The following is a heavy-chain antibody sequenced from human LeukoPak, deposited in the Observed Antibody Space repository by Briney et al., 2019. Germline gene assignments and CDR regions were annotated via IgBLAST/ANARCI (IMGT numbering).Heavy chain of an antibody. CDR2: ISSNGGST. J-gene: IGHJ4*02. CDR1: GFTFSSYA. CDR3: TKDVGYSYGPFDY. Sequence: GGSLSLSCAASGFTFSSYAMHWVRQAPGKGLEYVSAISSNGGSTYYANSVKGRFTISRDNAKNSLYMQMNSLRAEDTALYYSTKDVGYSYGPFDYWGQGTLVTVSS. D-gene: IGHD5-18*01. V-gene: IGHV3-64*01.